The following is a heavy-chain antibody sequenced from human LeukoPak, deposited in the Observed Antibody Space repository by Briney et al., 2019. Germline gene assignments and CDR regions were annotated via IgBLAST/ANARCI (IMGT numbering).Heavy chain of an antibody. CDR1: GGSISSSSYY. D-gene: IGHD3-22*01. V-gene: IGHV4-39*02. J-gene: IGHJ4*02. CDR3: ARDPVYYYDSSGYYVEHYFDY. Sequence: SETLSLTCTVSGGSISSSSYYWGWIRQPPGKGLEWIGSIYYSGSTYYNPSLKSRVTISVDTSKNQFSLKLSSVTAADTAVYYCARDPVYYYDSSGYYVEHYFDYWGQGTLATVSS. CDR2: IYYSGST.